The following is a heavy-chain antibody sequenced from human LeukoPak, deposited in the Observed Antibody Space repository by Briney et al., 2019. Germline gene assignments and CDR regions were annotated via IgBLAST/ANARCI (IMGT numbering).Heavy chain of an antibody. D-gene: IGHD5-12*01. J-gene: IGHJ6*03. CDR2: IYYSGST. V-gene: IGHV4-30-4*07. Sequence: SETLSLTCAVSGGSISSGGYSWSWIRQPPGKGLEWIGYIYYSGSTYYNPSLKSRVTMSVDTSKNHFSLKLSSVTAADTAVYYCARHRRDSGYDYDYYYYMDVWGKGTTVTISS. CDR3: ARHRRDSGYDYDYYYYMDV. CDR1: GGSISSGGYS.